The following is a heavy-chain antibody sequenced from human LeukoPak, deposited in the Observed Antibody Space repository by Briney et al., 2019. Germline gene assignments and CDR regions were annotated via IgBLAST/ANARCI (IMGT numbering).Heavy chain of an antibody. CDR3: ARPEDLGTVYY. J-gene: IGHJ4*02. CDR1: GFALSDHY. V-gene: IGHV3-72*01. CDR2: SRNKANSYTT. Sequence: GGSLRLSCVGSGFALSDHYMDWVRQAPYKGLEWVGRSRNKANSYTTEYAASVKGRFTISRDTAKQSLYLQMNSLRAEDTALYFCARPEDLGTVYYWGRGTLVTVSS. D-gene: IGHD1-14*01.